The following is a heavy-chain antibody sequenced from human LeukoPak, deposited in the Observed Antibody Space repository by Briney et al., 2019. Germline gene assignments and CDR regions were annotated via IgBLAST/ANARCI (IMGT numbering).Heavy chain of an antibody. CDR2: IKSKTDGGTT. CDR3: TTTTDIVVVPAADDAFDI. Sequence: PGGSLRLSCAVSGFTFSRYGMHWIRQAPGKGLEWVGRIKSKTDGGTTDYAAPAKGRFTISRDDSKNTLYLQMNSLKTEDTAVYYCTTTTDIVVVPAADDAFDIWGQGTMVTVSS. J-gene: IGHJ3*02. V-gene: IGHV3-15*01. D-gene: IGHD2-2*01. CDR1: GFTFSRYG.